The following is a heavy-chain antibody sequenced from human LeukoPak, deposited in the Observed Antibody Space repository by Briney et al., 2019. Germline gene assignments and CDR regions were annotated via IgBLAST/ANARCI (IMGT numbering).Heavy chain of an antibody. J-gene: IGHJ4*02. CDR1: GFTFSSYE. V-gene: IGHV3-48*03. Sequence: GGSLRLSCAASGFTFSSYEMNWVRQAPGKGLEGVSYIISSGSTIYYADSVKGRFTISRDNAKNSLYLQLNSLRAEDTAVYYCAREFSPLYYDFWSGYYTNPDYFDYWGQGTLVTVSS. CDR2: IISSGSTI. D-gene: IGHD3-3*01. CDR3: AREFSPLYYDFWSGYYTNPDYFDY.